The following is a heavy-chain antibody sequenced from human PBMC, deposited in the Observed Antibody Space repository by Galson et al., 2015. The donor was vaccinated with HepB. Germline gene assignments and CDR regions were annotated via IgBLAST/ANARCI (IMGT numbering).Heavy chain of an antibody. D-gene: IGHD1-26*01. CDR3: ARGGGWSDDFDY. CDR2: TYYRSKWYN. Sequence: AISGYSVSSNSAAWNWIRQSPSRGLEWLGRTYYRSKWYNDYAVSVKSRITINPDTSKNQFSLQLNSVTPEDTAVYYCARGGGWSDDFDYWGQGTLVTVSS. V-gene: IGHV6-1*01. CDR1: GYSVSSNSAA. J-gene: IGHJ4*02.